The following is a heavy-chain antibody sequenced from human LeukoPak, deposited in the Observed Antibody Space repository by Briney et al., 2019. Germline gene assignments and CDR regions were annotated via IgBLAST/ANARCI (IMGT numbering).Heavy chain of an antibody. J-gene: IGHJ6*02. D-gene: IGHD3-10*02. CDR1: GGSISSYY. CDR2: IYYSGST. V-gene: IGHV4-59*01. CDR3: ARYYCVPYYYGMDV. Sequence: SETLSLTCTVSGGSISSYYWSWIRQPPGKGLEWVGYIYYSGSTNYNPSLKIRVTIAVDTSKNQFSLKLSSVTAADSAVYYCARYYCVPYYYGMDVWGQGTTVTVSS.